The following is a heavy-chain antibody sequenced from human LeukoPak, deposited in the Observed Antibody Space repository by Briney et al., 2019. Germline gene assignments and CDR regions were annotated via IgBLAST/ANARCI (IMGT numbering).Heavy chain of an antibody. CDR1: GGSISSYY. V-gene: IGHV4-34*01. CDR2: INHSGST. Sequence: NPSETLSLTCTVSGGSISSYYWSWIRQPPGKGLEWIGEINHSGSTNYNPSLKSRVTISVDTSKNQFSLKLSSVTAADTAVYYCARAAGYYGSGSYLYWGQGTLVTVSS. D-gene: IGHD3-10*01. J-gene: IGHJ4*02. CDR3: ARAAGYYGSGSYLY.